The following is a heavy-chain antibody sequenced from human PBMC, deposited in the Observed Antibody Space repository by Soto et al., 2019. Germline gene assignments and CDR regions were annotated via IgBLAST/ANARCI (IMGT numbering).Heavy chain of an antibody. CDR3: GRGGSDSPRGMDV. CDR2: INPDGSST. D-gene: IGHD6-19*01. CDR1: GLTFSPYW. Sequence: GGSLRRSCAASGLTFSPYWMHWVRRAPGKGLVWVSRINPDGSSTDYADSVKGRFTISRDNAKNTLYLQMNSLRAEDTAVYYCGRGGSDSPRGMDVWGQGTTVTVSS. V-gene: IGHV3-74*01. J-gene: IGHJ6*02.